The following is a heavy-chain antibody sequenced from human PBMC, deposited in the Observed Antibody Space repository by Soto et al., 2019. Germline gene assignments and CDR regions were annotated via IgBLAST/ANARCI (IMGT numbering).Heavy chain of an antibody. Sequence: VQLLESGGGLVQPGGSLRLSCAASGFTFSSYAMSWVRQAPGKGLEWVSAISGSGGSTYYADSVKGRFTISRDNSKNTLYLQMNSLRAEDMAVYYCAKSLGYSSGWYGGDYFDYWGQGTLVTVSS. J-gene: IGHJ4*02. CDR1: GFTFSSYA. D-gene: IGHD6-19*01. CDR3: AKSLGYSSGWYGGDYFDY. V-gene: IGHV3-23*01. CDR2: ISGSGGST.